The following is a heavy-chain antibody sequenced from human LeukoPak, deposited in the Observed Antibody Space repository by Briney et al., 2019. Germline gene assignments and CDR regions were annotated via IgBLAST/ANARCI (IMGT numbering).Heavy chain of an antibody. V-gene: IGHV1-46*03. CDR2: INPSGGST. CDR3: ARAHGDYGGGGY. Sequence: ASVKVSCKASGYTFTSYYMNWVRQAPGQGLEWMGIINPSGGSTSYAQKFQGRVTMTRDTSTSTVYMELSSLRSEDTAVYYCARAHGDYGGGGYWGEGTPVTVSS. CDR1: GYTFTSYY. J-gene: IGHJ4*02. D-gene: IGHD4-23*01.